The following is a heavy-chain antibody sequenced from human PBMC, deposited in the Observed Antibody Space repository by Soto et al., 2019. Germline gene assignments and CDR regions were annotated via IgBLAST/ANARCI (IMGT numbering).Heavy chain of an antibody. CDR3: ARWVGGSMSDSSGKYDS. Sequence: QVQLVESGGGVVQPGTSLRLTCAGSGFTFSRNGMHWVRQAPGKGLEWVALVSYDGSQKYYVDSVKGRFTISRDNSENTLYMQMNSLRPEDTAVYYCARWVGGSMSDSSGKYDSWGQGTLVTVSS. CDR2: VSYDGSQK. D-gene: IGHD3-22*01. V-gene: IGHV3-30*03. J-gene: IGHJ5*01. CDR1: GFTFSRNG.